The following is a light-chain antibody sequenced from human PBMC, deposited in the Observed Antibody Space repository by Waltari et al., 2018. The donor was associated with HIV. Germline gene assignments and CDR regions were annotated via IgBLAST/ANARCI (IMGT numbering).Light chain of an antibody. CDR2: DVD. CDR1: DRDFGLYNF. Sequence: SAVTQPASVSGLPGQSITISCTGSDRDFGLYNFVSWYQQHPGRVPRLILYDVDSRAPGISDRFSGSRSGPTASLNISRLRAEDEADYYCASFTGDDTLLFGGGTKVTVL. J-gene: IGLJ3*02. CDR3: ASFTGDDTLL. V-gene: IGLV2-14*03.